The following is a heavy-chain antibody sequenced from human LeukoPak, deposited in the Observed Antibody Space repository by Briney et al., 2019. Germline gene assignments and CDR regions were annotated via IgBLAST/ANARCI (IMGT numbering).Heavy chain of an antibody. CDR3: AKDLGYSSGWYFGAFDI. CDR1: GVTFSSYA. Sequence: GGSLRLSCAASGVTFSSYAMNWVRQAPGKGLEWVSGISGSGDNTHYADSVKGRFTISRDNSKDTLYLQMNSLRAEDTAVYYCAKDLGYSSGWYFGAFDIWGQGTMVTVSS. D-gene: IGHD6-19*01. V-gene: IGHV3-23*01. J-gene: IGHJ3*02. CDR2: ISGSGDNT.